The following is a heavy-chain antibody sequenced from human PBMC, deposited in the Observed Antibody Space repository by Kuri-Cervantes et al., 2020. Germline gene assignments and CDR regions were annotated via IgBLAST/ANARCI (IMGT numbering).Heavy chain of an antibody. CDR3: ARSAPQYCSSTSCYFWFDP. CDR1: GGTFSSYA. J-gene: IGHJ5*02. CDR2: IIPILGIA. Sequence: SVKVSCKASGGTFSSYAISWVRQAPGQGLEWMGRIIPILGIANYAQKFQGRVTITADKSTSTAYMELSSLRSEDTAVYYCARSAPQYCSSTSCYFWFDPWGQETLVTVSS. V-gene: IGHV1-69*04. D-gene: IGHD2-2*01.